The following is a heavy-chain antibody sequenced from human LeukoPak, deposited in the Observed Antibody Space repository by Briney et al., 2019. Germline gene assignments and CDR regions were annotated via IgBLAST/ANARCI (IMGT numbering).Heavy chain of an antibody. Sequence: GGSLRLSCAASGFTFSSYSMNWVRQAPGKGLEWVSLISGDGGSTYYADSVKGRFTISRDNSKNSLYLQMNSLRTEDTALYYCAKDIGGIAAAGGAFDIWGQGTMVTVSS. CDR3: AKDIGGIAAAGGAFDI. D-gene: IGHD6-13*01. CDR2: ISGDGGST. J-gene: IGHJ3*02. V-gene: IGHV3-43*02. CDR1: GFTFSSYS.